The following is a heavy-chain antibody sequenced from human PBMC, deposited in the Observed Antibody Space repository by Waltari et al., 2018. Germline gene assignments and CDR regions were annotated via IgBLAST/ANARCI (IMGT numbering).Heavy chain of an antibody. CDR2: INHSGST. CDR3: ARGRAYYYGSGSYRFDY. Sequence: QVQLQQWGAGMLKPSETLYLTCAVYGGSFSGYYWSWIRQPPGKGLEWIGEINHSGSTNYSPALKSRVTISVDTSKNQFSLKLSSVTAAVTAVYYCARGRAYYYGSGSYRFDYWGQGTLVTVSS. V-gene: IGHV4-34*01. CDR1: GGSFSGYY. J-gene: IGHJ4*02. D-gene: IGHD3-10*01.